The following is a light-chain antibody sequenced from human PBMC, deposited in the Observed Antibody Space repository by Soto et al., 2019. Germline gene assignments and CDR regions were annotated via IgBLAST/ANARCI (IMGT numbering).Light chain of an antibody. J-gene: IGLJ1*01. CDR3: SSYTSSSTLDYV. CDR1: SSEVGGYNY. V-gene: IGLV2-14*01. Sequence: QSVLTQPASVSGSPGQSITISCTGTSSEVGGYNYVSWYQQHPGKAPKLMIYDVSNRPSGVSNRFSGSKSGNTASLTISVLQAEDEADYYCSSYTSSSTLDYVFGTGTKVTVL. CDR2: DVS.